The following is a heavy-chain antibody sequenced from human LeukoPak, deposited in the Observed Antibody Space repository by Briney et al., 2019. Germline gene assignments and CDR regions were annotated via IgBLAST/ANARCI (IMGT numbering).Heavy chain of an antibody. Sequence: PGGSLRLSCLGSGFTFSWYGMNWVRQAPGRGLEYVSAISKYGGHTDYVVSVKFRITRYRDNSKMTLYLQMNSLRVEDTAVYFCVKDLSDRDVDYGGQGTLVTVSA. D-gene: IGHD2-21*02. CDR3: VKDLSDRDVDY. J-gene: IGHJ4*02. V-gene: IGHV3-64D*06. CDR2: ISKYGGHT. CDR1: GFTFSWYG.